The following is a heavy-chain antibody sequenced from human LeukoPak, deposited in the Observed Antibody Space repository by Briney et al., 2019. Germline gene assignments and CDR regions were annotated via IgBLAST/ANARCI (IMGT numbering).Heavy chain of an antibody. D-gene: IGHD2/OR15-2a*01. J-gene: IGHJ6*02. CDR3: ARLSPYYYYGMDV. Sequence: SETLSLTCAVYGGSFSGYYWSWIRQPPGKGLEWIGEINHSGSTNYNPSLKSRVTISVDTSKNQFSLKLSSVTAADTAVYYCARLSPYYYYGMDVWGQGTTVTVSS. CDR1: GGSFSGYY. V-gene: IGHV4-34*01. CDR2: INHSGST.